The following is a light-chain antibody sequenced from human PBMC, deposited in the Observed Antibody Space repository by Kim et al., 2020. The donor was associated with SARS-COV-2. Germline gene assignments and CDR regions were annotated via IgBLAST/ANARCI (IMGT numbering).Light chain of an antibody. CDR3: NSRDTSGNQWV. CDR1: SLRRYY. J-gene: IGLJ3*02. CDR2: DDN. Sequence: ALGQTVRITCQGDSLRRYYANWYQQKPGQAPVLVISDDNNRPSGIAYRFSGSSSGNTASLTITGAQAEDEADYYCNSRDTSGNQWVFGGGTKVTVL. V-gene: IGLV3-19*01.